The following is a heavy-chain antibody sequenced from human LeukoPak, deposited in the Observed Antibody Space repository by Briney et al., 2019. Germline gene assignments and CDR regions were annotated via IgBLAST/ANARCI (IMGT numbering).Heavy chain of an antibody. CDR1: GFTFDDYA. J-gene: IGHJ4*02. D-gene: IGHD4/OR15-4a*01. CDR3: VRGPSYGARCDYLDH. Sequence: GGSLRLSCAASGFTFDDYAMHWVRQAPGKGLEWVSGISWNSGSIGYADSAKGRFTISRDNAKKSLYLEMNSLRAEDTAVYYCVRGPSYGARCDYLDHWGQGALVTVSS. V-gene: IGHV3-9*01. CDR2: ISWNSGSI.